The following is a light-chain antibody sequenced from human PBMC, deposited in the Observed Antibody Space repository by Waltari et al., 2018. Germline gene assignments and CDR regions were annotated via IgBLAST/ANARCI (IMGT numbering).Light chain of an antibody. CDR3: QQYYTTPRT. V-gene: IGKV4-1*01. J-gene: IGKJ1*01. CDR2: WAS. Sequence: DIVMTQSPDSLALSLGERATINCQSSQSVLYTPNNNNYLAWYQQKPGQPPKLLIYWASTRESGVPDRFSGSGSGTDFTLTISSLQAEDVAVYYCQQYYTTPRTFGQGTKVQIK. CDR1: QSVLYTPNNNNY.